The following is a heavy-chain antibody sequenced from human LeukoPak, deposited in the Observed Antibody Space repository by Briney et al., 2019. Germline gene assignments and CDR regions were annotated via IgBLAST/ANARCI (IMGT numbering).Heavy chain of an antibody. CDR2: IYSDESRT. J-gene: IGHJ4*02. D-gene: IGHD3-10*01. Sequence: PGGSLRLSCAASGFTFSSYWMHWVRQAPGKGLVWVSRIYSDESRTDYADSVKGRFTISGDNAKNTLYLQMNSLRDEDTAVYYCASTSTITMVRGVPIFDYWGQGTLVTVSS. CDR1: GFTFSSYW. CDR3: ASTSTITMVRGVPIFDY. V-gene: IGHV3-74*01.